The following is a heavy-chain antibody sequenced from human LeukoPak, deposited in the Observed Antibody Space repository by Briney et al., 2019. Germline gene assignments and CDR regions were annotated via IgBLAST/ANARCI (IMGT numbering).Heavy chain of an antibody. CDR3: ASDIVATITPLNY. J-gene: IGHJ4*02. CDR2: IIPIFGTA. D-gene: IGHD5-12*01. Sequence: SVKVSCKASGGTLSSYAISWVRQAPGQGLEWMGGIIPIFGTANYAQKFQGRVTITADESTSTAYMELSSLRSEDTAMYYCASDIVATITPLNYWGQGTLVTVSS. V-gene: IGHV1-69*01. CDR1: GGTLSSYA.